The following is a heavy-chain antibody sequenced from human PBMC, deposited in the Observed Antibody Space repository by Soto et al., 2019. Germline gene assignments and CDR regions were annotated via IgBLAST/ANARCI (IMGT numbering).Heavy chain of an antibody. J-gene: IGHJ4*02. CDR2: IWYDGSNK. Sequence: QVQLVESGGGVVQPGRSLRLSCAASGFTFSSYGMHWVRQAPGKGLEWVAVIWYDGSNKYYADSVKGRFTISKDNSKNTLYLQMNSLRAEDTAVYYCARDGHVDTNTFDYWGQGTLVTVSS. D-gene: IGHD5-18*01. CDR1: GFTFSSYG. CDR3: ARDGHVDTNTFDY. V-gene: IGHV3-33*01.